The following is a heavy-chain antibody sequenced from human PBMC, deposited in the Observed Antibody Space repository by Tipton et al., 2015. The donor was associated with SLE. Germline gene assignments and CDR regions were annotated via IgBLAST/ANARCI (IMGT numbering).Heavy chain of an antibody. V-gene: IGHV4-59*01. Sequence: LRLSCTVSGGSISSYYWSWIRQPPGKGLEWIGYIYYSGSTNYNPSLKSRVTILVDTSKNQFSLKLSSVTAADTAVYYCARDGGYSYGSWFDPWGQGTLVTVSS. CDR3: ARDGGYSYGSWFDP. D-gene: IGHD5-18*01. CDR2: IYYSGST. J-gene: IGHJ5*02. CDR1: GGSISSYY.